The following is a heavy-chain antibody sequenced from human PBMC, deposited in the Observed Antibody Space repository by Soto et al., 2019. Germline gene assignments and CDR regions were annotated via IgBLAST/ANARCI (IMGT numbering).Heavy chain of an antibody. CDR1: GGCSSRCS. J-gene: IGHJ4*02. Sequence: PSETLSLTCSVAGGCSSRCSWSCIRQPPGKGLEWIGYIYYSGSTNYNPSLKSRVTISVDTSKNQFSLKLSSVTAADTAVYYCARDLEGSYYFDYWGQGTLVTVSS. V-gene: IGHV4-59*01. D-gene: IGHD1-26*01. CDR3: ARDLEGSYYFDY. CDR2: IYYSGST.